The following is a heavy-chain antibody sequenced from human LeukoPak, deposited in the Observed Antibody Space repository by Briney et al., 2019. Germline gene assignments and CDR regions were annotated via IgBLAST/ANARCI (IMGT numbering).Heavy chain of an antibody. CDR3: ARGLSYYYDSSGPRPVYFDY. CDR1: GYTFTSYD. CDR2: MNPNSGNT. Sequence: GASVKVSCKASGYTFTSYDINWVRQATGQGLEWVGWMNPNSGNTGYAQKFQGRVTMTRDTSISTAYMELSRLRSDDTAVYYCARGLSYYYDSSGPRPVYFDYWGQGTLVTVSS. V-gene: IGHV1-8*01. J-gene: IGHJ4*02. D-gene: IGHD3-22*01.